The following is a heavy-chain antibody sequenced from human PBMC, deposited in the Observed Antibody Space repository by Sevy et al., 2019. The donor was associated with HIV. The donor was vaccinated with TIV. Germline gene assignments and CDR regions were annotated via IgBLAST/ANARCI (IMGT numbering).Heavy chain of an antibody. V-gene: IGHV3-48*03. CDR3: AKRGGQYDLGMDV. CDR2: ISTSGSNR. D-gene: IGHD1-1*01. J-gene: IGHJ6*02. Sequence: GGSLRLSCAASGFIFSSFEMNWVRQAPGKGLEWVSSISTSGSNRYYADSVKGRVTISRDNAKKTLYLQMNSLSAEDTAIYFCAKRGGQYDLGMDVWGQGTTVTVSS. CDR1: GFIFSSFE.